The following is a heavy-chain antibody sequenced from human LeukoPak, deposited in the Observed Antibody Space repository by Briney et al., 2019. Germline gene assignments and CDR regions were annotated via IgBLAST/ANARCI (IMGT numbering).Heavy chain of an antibody. V-gene: IGHV3-48*04. CDR3: ARDLGAGVFDY. J-gene: IGHJ4*02. CDR2: IDSRSTVR. D-gene: IGHD3-10*01. Sequence: PGGSLRISCAASGFTLISHSMNWVRQAPGEGLEWVSYIDSRSTVRFYADSVQGRFTISRDNARNSLYLQMNSPRAEDTAVYFCARDLGAGVFDYWGQGTLVTVSS. CDR1: GFTLISHS.